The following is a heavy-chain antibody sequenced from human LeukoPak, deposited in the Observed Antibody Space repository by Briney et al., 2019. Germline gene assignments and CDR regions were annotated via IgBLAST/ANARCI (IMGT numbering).Heavy chain of an antibody. D-gene: IGHD4-17*01. CDR3: ARGGHDYGDPITFDY. V-gene: IGHV4-34*01. CDR1: GGSFSGYY. Sequence: SETLSLTCAVYGGSFSGYYWSWIRQPPGKGLEWIGEINHSGSTNYNPSLKSRVTISVDTSKNQFSLRLSSVTAADTAVYYCARGGHDYGDPITFDYWGQGTLVTVSS. J-gene: IGHJ4*02. CDR2: INHSGST.